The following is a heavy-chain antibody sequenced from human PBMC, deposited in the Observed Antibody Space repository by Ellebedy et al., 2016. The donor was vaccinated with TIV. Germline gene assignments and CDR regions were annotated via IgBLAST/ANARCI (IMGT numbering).Heavy chain of an antibody. Sequence: PGGSLRLSCAASGFTFSNYAMTWVRQAPGQGLEWVSTTVGGDNLFYADSVTGRFTISRDDLKNTLFLQMNSLRAEDTAVYYCAKDHYSGKRNYDAFDIWGRGTMVTVSS. CDR1: GFTFSNYA. CDR2: TVGGDNL. J-gene: IGHJ3*02. D-gene: IGHD4-11*01. CDR3: AKDHYSGKRNYDAFDI. V-gene: IGHV3-23*01.